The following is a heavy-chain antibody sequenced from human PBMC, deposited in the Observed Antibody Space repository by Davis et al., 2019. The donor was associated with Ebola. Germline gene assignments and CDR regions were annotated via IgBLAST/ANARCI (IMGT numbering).Heavy chain of an antibody. CDR3: ATGWNFDY. D-gene: IGHD6-19*01. J-gene: IGHJ4*02. CDR2: IYYSGST. V-gene: IGHV4-39*07. CDR1: GGSISSGGYY. Sequence: GSLRLSCTVSGGSISSGGYYWSWTRQPPGKGLEWIGTIYYSGSTYYNPSLKSRVTISVDTSKNQFSLKLSSVTAADTAVYYCATGWNFDYWGQGTLVTVSS.